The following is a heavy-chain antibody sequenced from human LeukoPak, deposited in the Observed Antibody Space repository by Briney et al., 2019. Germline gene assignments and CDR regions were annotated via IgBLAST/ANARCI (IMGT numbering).Heavy chain of an antibody. J-gene: IGHJ4*02. V-gene: IGHV3-48*01. D-gene: IGHD5-18*01. CDR3: AKGGYSYGYGDYFDY. CDR1: GFTFSTYS. CDR2: ISRSSSTI. Sequence: PGGSLRLSCAASGFTFSTYSMNWVRQAPGKGLEWVSYISRSSSTIYYADSVKGRFTISRDNAKNSLDLQMNSLRAEDTAVYYCAKGGYSYGYGDYFDYWGQGTLVTVSS.